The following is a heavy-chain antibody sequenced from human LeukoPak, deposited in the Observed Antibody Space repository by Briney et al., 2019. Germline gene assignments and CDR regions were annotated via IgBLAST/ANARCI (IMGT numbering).Heavy chain of an antibody. D-gene: IGHD1-20*01. CDR3: ARDAHIRYNWNWFDP. J-gene: IGHJ5*02. CDR1: GYTFTSYD. Sequence: GASVKVSCKASGYTFTSYDINWVRQATGQGLEWMGWVNPNSGNTGYAQKFQGRVTMTRNTSISTAYMELSSLRSEDTAVYYCARDAHIRYNWNWFDPWGQGTLVTVSS. V-gene: IGHV1-8*01. CDR2: VNPNSGNT.